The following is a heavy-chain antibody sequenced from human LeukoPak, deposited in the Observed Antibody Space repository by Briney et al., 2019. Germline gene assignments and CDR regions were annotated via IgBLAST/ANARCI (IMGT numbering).Heavy chain of an antibody. CDR2: ISGDGATT. V-gene: IGHV3-43*02. D-gene: IGHD1-14*01. J-gene: IGHJ4*02. CDR3: AKTPPSYGR. CDR1: GFTFDDYA. Sequence: PGGSLRLSCAVSGFTFDDYAMHWVRQAPGKGLEWVSLISGDGATTYYADSEKGRFTISRDNSNNSLYLQMNSLRTEDTALYYCAKTPPSYGRWGQGTLVTVSS.